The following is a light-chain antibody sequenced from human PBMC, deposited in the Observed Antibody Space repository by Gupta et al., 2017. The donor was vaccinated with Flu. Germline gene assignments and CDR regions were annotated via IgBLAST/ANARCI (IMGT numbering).Light chain of an antibody. V-gene: IGKV2-28*01. Sequence: DIVMTQSPLSLAVTPGEPASISCRSSQSLLHSNGYNYLDWYLQKPGQSPQLLMSLASNRASGVPDRFSGSGSGTDFTLKISRVEAEDVGVYYCMQARQYPYSFDQGTKMEIK. CDR3: MQARQYPYS. J-gene: IGKJ2*03. CDR1: QSLLHSNGYNY. CDR2: LAS.